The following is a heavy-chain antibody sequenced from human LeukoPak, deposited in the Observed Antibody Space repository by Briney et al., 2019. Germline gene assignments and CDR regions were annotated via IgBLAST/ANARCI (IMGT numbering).Heavy chain of an antibody. Sequence: PGRSLRLSCAASGFTSSSYGMQWVRQAPGKGLEWVAVIWYDGSNKYYADSVKGRFTISRDNSKNTLYLQMNSLRAEDTAVYYCAKEMATTPGYYFDYWGQGTLVTVSS. CDR3: AKEMATTPGYYFDY. CDR2: IWYDGSNK. CDR1: GFTSSSYG. D-gene: IGHD5-24*01. J-gene: IGHJ4*02. V-gene: IGHV3-33*06.